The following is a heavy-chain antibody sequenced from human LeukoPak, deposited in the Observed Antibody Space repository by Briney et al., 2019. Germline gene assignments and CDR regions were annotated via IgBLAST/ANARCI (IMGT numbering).Heavy chain of an antibody. CDR2: IKGNGLTT. Sequence: GGSLRLSCAASGFTFSDYYMTWIRQAPGKGLERLSHIKGNGLTTYYADSVKGRFTISRDNSKNTLYLQMNSLRAEDTAVYYCAKDGQEKRYYYGSGRSHWGQGTLVTVSS. CDR1: GFTFSDYY. J-gene: IGHJ4*02. CDR3: AKDGQEKRYYYGSGRSH. V-gene: IGHV3-11*01. D-gene: IGHD3-10*01.